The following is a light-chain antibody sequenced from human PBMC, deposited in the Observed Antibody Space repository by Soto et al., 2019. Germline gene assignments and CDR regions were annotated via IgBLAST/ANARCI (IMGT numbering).Light chain of an antibody. CDR2: DAS. CDR1: QRISNW. V-gene: IGKV1-5*01. CDR3: QQYKTYWT. J-gene: IGKJ1*01. Sequence: ITQSPSAPSASVGGRVTITCRASQRISNWLAWYQQKPGKAPKVLISDASSLESGVPSRFSGSGSGTEFTLTISSLQPDDFATYYCQQYKTYWTFGQGTKVDI.